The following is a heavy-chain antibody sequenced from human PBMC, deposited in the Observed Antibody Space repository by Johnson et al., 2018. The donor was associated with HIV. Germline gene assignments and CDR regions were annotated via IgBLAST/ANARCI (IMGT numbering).Heavy chain of an antibody. CDR2: IYSGGST. Sequence: VQLVESGGGLVQPVGSLRLSCAASGFTVRDNYMIWVRQAPGKGLEWVPVIYSGGSTHSADPVQGRFTISRDNSKNTLYLQMNSLRAEDTAVYYCAREKTTPDAFDIWGQGTMVTVSS. CDR1: GFTVRDNY. J-gene: IGHJ3*02. CDR3: AREKTTPDAFDI. D-gene: IGHD4-11*01. V-gene: IGHV3-66*01.